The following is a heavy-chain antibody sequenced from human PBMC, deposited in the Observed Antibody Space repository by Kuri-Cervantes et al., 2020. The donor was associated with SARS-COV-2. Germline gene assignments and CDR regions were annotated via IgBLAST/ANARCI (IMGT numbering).Heavy chain of an antibody. J-gene: IGHJ4*02. CDR3: AKPGVVRSAFDY. D-gene: IGHD3-3*01. V-gene: IGHV3-30*02. CDR2: IRYDGSNK. CDR1: GFTFSSYG. Sequence: GSLRLSCSASGFTFSSYGMHWVRQAPGKGLEWVAFIRYDGSNKYYADSVKGRFTIPRDNSKNTLYLQMNSLRAEDTAVYYCAKPGVVRSAFDYWGQGTLVTVSS.